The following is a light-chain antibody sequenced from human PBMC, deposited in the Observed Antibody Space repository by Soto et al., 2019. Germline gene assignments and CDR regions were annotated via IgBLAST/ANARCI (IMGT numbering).Light chain of an antibody. J-gene: IGKJ1*01. CDR1: HSVSPW. Sequence: DIRMTQSPSTLSASVGGRVTITCRASHSVSPWLAWYQQKPGKAPKLLIYRTSSLQNGVPARFSGRGSGTGFFLTISNLQPDDFATYYCQQYSSSSTFGQGTRVELK. CDR2: RTS. CDR3: QQYSSSST. V-gene: IGKV1-5*03.